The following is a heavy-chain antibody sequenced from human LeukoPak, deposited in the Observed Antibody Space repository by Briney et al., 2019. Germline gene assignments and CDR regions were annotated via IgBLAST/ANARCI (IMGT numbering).Heavy chain of an antibody. CDR3: AREYAVAGYYYYYYYMVV. D-gene: IGHD6-19*01. CDR1: GFTFSSYW. Sequence: GGSLRLSCAASGFTFSSYWMSWVRQAPGKGLEWVANIKQDGSEKYYMDSVKGRFTISRDNAKNSLYLQMNSLRAEDTAVYYCAREYAVAGYYYYYYYMVVWGKGTTVTVSS. J-gene: IGHJ6*03. CDR2: IKQDGSEK. V-gene: IGHV3-7*01.